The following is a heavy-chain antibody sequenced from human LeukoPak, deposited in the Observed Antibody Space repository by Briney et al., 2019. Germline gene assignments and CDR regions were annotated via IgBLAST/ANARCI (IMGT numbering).Heavy chain of an antibody. CDR3: ATGTTVTTIFDY. CDR1: GFTFSSYS. V-gene: IGHV3-21*04. Sequence: GGSLRLSCAASGFTFSSYSMNWVRQAPGKGLEWVSSISSSSSYIYYADSVKGRFTISRDNAKNSLYLQMSSLRSEDTAVYYCATGTTVTTIFDYWGQGTLVTVSS. CDR2: ISSSSSYI. D-gene: IGHD4-17*01. J-gene: IGHJ4*02.